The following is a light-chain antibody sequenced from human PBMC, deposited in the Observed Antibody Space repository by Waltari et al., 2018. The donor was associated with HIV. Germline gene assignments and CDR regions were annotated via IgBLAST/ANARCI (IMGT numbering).Light chain of an antibody. CDR2: EVT. J-gene: IGLJ2*01. CDR1: SSDVGAYNL. Sequence: QSALTQLASVSGSPGQSIHIPCTGTSSDVGAYNLVSWYQQHPNKAPKLMIFEVTKRPSGVSDRFSGSRSGNTASLTISGLQTEDEGDYYCCSYTGTGIVFGGGTKLTVL. V-gene: IGLV2-23*02. CDR3: CSYTGTGIV.